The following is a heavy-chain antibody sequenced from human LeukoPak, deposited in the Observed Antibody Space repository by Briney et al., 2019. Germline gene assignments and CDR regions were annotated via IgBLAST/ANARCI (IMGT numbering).Heavy chain of an antibody. D-gene: IGHD3-10*01. Sequence: SVKVSYKASGGTFSSYAISWVRQAPGQGLEWMGRIIPILGIANYAQKFQGRVTITADKSTSTAYMELSSLRSEDTAVYYCAREAATYYYGSGSGAFDIWGQGTMVTVSS. CDR3: AREAATYYYGSGSGAFDI. J-gene: IGHJ3*02. V-gene: IGHV1-69*04. CDR2: IIPILGIA. CDR1: GGTFSSYA.